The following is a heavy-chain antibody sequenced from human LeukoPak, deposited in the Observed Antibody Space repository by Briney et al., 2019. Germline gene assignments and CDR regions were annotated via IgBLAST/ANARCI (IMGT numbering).Heavy chain of an antibody. V-gene: IGHV1-18*01. CDR2: ISAYNGNT. CDR1: GYTFTSYG. CDR3: ARVLEWELLGGWFDP. J-gene: IGHJ5*02. D-gene: IGHD1-26*01. Sequence: AASVKVSCKASGYTFTSYGISWVRQAPGQGLEWMGWISAYNGNTNYAQKLQGRVTMTTDTSTSTAYMELRSLRSDDTAVYYCARVLEWELLGGWFDPWGQGTLVTVS.